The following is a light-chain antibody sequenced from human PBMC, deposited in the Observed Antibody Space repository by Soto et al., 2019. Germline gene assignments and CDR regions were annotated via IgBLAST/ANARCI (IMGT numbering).Light chain of an antibody. CDR2: WAS. Sequence: DIVMTQSPDSLAVSLGERATINCKSSQSLSSRSSNNDFLAWYQQKPGQPPKLLIFWASTRESGVPDRFRGSGSGTDFTLTIGSLQAEDVAVYYCQQYYNFPRTFGQGTKVEIK. CDR3: QQYYNFPRT. V-gene: IGKV4-1*01. J-gene: IGKJ1*01. CDR1: QSLSSRSSNNDF.